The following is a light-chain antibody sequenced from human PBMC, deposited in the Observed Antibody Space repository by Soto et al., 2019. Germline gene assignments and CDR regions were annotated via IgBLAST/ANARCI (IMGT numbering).Light chain of an antibody. V-gene: IGKV3-20*01. J-gene: IGKJ3*01. CDR2: GAS. CDR3: QHYGSSLFT. Sequence: EIVLTQSPGTLSLSPGERATLSCRASQSVSSSYLAWYQQKPGQTPRLLIYGASTSATGIPDRFSGSGSGTDLTLTISRLEPEDFAVYYCQHYGSSLFTFGPGTKVDIK. CDR1: QSVSSSY.